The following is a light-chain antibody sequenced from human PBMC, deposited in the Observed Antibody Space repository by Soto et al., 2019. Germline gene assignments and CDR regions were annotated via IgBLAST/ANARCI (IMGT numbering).Light chain of an antibody. CDR3: QQDHSYPLT. CDR1: QSVDRH. Sequence: DIQMTQSPSTLSASVGDRVTITCRASQSVDRHLAWHQQKPGQAPKLLIFDASTLESGVPSRFSGSGSGTEFTLTISSLQPDDFATYYCQQDHSYPLTLGQGTKVDIK. V-gene: IGKV1-5*01. J-gene: IGKJ1*01. CDR2: DAS.